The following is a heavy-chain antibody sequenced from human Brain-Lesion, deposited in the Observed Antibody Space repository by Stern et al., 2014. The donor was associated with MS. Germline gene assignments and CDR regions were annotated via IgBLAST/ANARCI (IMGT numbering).Heavy chain of an antibody. D-gene: IGHD2-2*01. CDR3: ASQYQVLYFDS. V-gene: IGHV3-30*03. J-gene: IGHJ4*02. CDR2: IAFDGSYK. CDR1: GFRFRNFD. Sequence: QVQLVESGGGVVQPGRSLRLSCAASGFRFRNFDIHWVRQAPGKGLEWVAVIAFDGSYKHYADSVKGRFTVSRDVSENTLYLQMNSLRGEDTAVYYCASQYQVLYFDSWGQGTLVTVSS.